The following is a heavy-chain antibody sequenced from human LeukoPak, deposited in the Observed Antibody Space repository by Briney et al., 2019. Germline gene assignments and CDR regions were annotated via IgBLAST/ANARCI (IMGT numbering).Heavy chain of an antibody. J-gene: IGHJ4*02. CDR2: IRYDGSNK. V-gene: IGHV3-30*02. Sequence: PGGSLRLSCAVSGFTFSSYGMHWVRQAPGKGLEWVAFIRYDGSNKYYANSVKGRFTISRDNSKNTLYLQMNSLRAEDTAVYYCAKSERGDSRLRWYPAPDIDYWGQGTLVTVSS. D-gene: IGHD4-23*01. CDR1: GFTFSSYG. CDR3: AKSERGDSRLRWYPAPDIDY.